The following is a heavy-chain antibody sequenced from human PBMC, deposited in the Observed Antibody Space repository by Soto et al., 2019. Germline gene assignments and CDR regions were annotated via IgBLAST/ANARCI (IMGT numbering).Heavy chain of an antibody. V-gene: IGHV4-31*03. J-gene: IGHJ3*02. CDR1: GGSISSGGYY. CDR2: IYYSGST. D-gene: IGHD3-22*01. Sequence: SETLSLTCTVSGGSISSGGYYGSWIRQHPGKGLEWIGYIYYSGSTYYNPSLKSRVTISVDTSKNQFSLKLSSVTAADTAVYYCARDGYYYDSSGYSRYAFDIWGQGTMVTVSS. CDR3: ARDGYYYDSSGYSRYAFDI.